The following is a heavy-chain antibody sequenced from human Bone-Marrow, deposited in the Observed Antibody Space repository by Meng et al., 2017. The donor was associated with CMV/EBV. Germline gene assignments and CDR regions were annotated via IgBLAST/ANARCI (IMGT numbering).Heavy chain of an antibody. J-gene: IGHJ5*02. CDR1: GYSISSGYY. Sequence: GSLRLSCTVSGYSISSGYYWGWIRQPPGKGLEWIGSIYHSGSTYYNPSLKSRVTISVDTSKNQFSLKLSSVTAADTAVYYCARDPYYCSSTSCYLWWFDPWGQGTLVTFSS. V-gene: IGHV4-38-2*02. CDR3: ARDPYYCSSTSCYLWWFDP. D-gene: IGHD2-2*01. CDR2: IYHSGST.